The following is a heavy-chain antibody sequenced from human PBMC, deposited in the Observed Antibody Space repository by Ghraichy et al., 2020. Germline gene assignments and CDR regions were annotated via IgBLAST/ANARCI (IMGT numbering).Heavy chain of an antibody. CDR3: ARDRVRYDFWSGYYYYYGMDV. CDR1: GFTFSSYW. CDR2: INSDGSTP. J-gene: IGHJ6*02. V-gene: IGHV3-74*01. D-gene: IGHD3-3*01. Sequence: ESLNISCAASGFTFSSYWMHWVRQAPGKGLVWVSRINSDGSTPRYADSVKGRFTISRDNAKNTLYLQMNSLRAEDTAVYYCARDRVRYDFWSGYYYYYGMDVWGQGTTVTVSS.